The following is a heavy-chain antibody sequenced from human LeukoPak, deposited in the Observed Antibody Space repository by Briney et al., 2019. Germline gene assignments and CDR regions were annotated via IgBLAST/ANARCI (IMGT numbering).Heavy chain of an antibody. Sequence: PGGSLRLSCAASGFTFSSYAMHCVRQAPGKGLEWVAVISYDGSNKYYADSVKGRFTISRDNSKNTLYLQMNSLRAEDTAVYYCARDIFEYNSYYFDYWGQGTLVTVSS. CDR1: GFTFSSYA. J-gene: IGHJ4*02. V-gene: IGHV3-30-3*01. D-gene: IGHD1-1*01. CDR3: ARDIFEYNSYYFDY. CDR2: ISYDGSNK.